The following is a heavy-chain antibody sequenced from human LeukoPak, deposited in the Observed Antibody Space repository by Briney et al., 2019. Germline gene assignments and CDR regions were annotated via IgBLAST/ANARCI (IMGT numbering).Heavy chain of an antibody. D-gene: IGHD1-1*01. CDR2: IYYSGST. CDR3: ARVSDNWNDRYYYYMDV. V-gene: IGHV4-39*07. CDR1: GGSISSSSYY. Sequence: SETLSLTCTVSGGSISSSSYYWGWIRQPPGKGLEWIGYIYYSGSTYYNPSLKSRVTMSVDTSKNQFSLKLSSVTAADTAVYYCARVSDNWNDRYYYYMDVWGKGTTVTISS. J-gene: IGHJ6*03.